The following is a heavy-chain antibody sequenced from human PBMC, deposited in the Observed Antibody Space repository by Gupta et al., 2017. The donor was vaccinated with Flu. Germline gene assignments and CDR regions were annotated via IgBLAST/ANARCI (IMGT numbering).Heavy chain of an antibody. J-gene: IGHJ5*02. Sequence: QVQLAQSGAEVKKPGASAKVSCTTSGYSFRSYGIAWVRQAPGQGLEYMGWISTYTGKTNYAQKFQGRVTMTTDTSTTTAYMELRSLTSDDTAIDYCARGSYYDLWSGCCDWLGPGGQGTVVTVSS. CDR2: ISTYTGKT. CDR3: ARGSYYDLWSGCCDWLGP. V-gene: IGHV1-18*01. CDR1: GYSFRSYG. D-gene: IGHD3-3*01.